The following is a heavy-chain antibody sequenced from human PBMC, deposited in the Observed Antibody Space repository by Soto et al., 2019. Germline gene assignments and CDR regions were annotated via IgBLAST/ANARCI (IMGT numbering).Heavy chain of an antibody. CDR1: GFTFSDSS. V-gene: IGHV3-11*06. Sequence: VQLVESGXGLVWPGGSLXLSCAASGFTFSDSSXXXXRQAPGXGXERVSYISSGTSYTNYADSVKGRFTISRDNAKNSLFLHMNSLRAEDTAVYYCARSVVSSTRFDPWGQGTLVTVSS. D-gene: IGHD6-13*01. CDR2: ISSGTSYT. CDR3: ARSVVSSTRFDP. J-gene: IGHJ5*02.